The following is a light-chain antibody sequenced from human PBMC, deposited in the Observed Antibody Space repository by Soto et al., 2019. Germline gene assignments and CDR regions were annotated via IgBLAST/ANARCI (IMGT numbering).Light chain of an antibody. V-gene: IGLV4-69*01. J-gene: IGLJ3*02. CDR1: SGLSSYA. CDR3: QTWGTGTWV. CDR2: LNSDGSH. Sequence: QSVLTQSPSASASLGASVKLTCTLSSGLSSYAIAWHQQQPEKGPRYLMKLNSDGSHSKGDGIPDRFSGSSSGAERYLTISSLQSEDEADYYCQTWGTGTWVFGGGTKLTVL.